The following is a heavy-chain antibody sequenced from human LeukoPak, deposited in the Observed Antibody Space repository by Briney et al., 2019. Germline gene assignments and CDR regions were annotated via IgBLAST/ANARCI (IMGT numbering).Heavy chain of an antibody. CDR2: IYTSGST. Sequence: PSETLSLTCTVPGGPISSYYWSWIRQPPGKGLEWIGYIYTSGSTNYNPSLKSRVTISVDTSKDQFSLKLSSVTAADTAVYYCARHYYGAYYFDYWGQGTLLTVSS. D-gene: IGHD4-17*01. V-gene: IGHV4-4*09. J-gene: IGHJ4*02. CDR1: GGPISSYY. CDR3: ARHYYGAYYFDY.